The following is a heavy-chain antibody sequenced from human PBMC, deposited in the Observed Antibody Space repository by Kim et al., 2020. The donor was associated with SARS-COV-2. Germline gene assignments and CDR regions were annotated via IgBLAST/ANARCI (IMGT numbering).Heavy chain of an antibody. V-gene: IGHV4-59*08. D-gene: IGHD1-1*01. CDR3: ATHARSRSLQPIHLEY. Sequence: SETLSLTCTVSGGSINIYYWSWIRQLPGKGLEWIGNIFYSGSTNYNPSLKSRVTISGDTSKNQFSLNLSSVTAADTAPYYCATHARSRSLQPIHLEY. CDR1: GGSINIYY. J-gene: IGHJ1*01. CDR2: IFYSGST.